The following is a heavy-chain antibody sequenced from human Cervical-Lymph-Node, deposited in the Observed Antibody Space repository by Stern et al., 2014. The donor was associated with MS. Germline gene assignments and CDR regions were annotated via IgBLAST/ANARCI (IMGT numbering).Heavy chain of an antibody. CDR3: ARIDDFWSGYYYYGMDV. Sequence: EVQLVESGGGLVQPGGSLRLSCAASGFTLSSYWMSWVRQGPGKGQVWVAHIKQDGSEKNYVDSVKDRFTISRDNAKNSLYLQMNSLRAEDTAVYYCARIDDFWSGYYYYGMDVWGQGTTVTVSS. CDR2: IKQDGSEK. V-gene: IGHV3-7*01. J-gene: IGHJ6*02. D-gene: IGHD3-3*01. CDR1: GFTLSSYW.